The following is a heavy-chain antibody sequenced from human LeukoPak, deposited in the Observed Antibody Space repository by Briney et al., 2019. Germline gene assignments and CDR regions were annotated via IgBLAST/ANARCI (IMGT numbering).Heavy chain of an antibody. V-gene: IGHV6-1*01. J-gene: IGHJ5*02. CDR3: VRDLTVTTLRWFDP. CDR2: TYYRSKWYN. CDR1: GDSVSSNSAA. Sequence: SQTLSLTCAISGDSVSSNSAAWNWIRQSPSRGLEWLRRTYYRSKWYNDYAVSVKSRITINPDTSKNQFSLQLNSVTPEDTAVYYCVRDLTVTTLRWFDPWGQGTLVTVSS. D-gene: IGHD4-17*01.